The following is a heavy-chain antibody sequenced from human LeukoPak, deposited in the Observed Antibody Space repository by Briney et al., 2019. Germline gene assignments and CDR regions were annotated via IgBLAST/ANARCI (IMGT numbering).Heavy chain of an antibody. Sequence: GGSLRLSCAASGFTFSSYSMNWVRQAPGKGLEWVSSISSSSSYIYYADSVKGRFTISRDNAKNSLYLQMDSLRPEDTAVYYCAKGQLGIQSSKWFDPWGQGTLVTVSS. J-gene: IGHJ5*02. CDR3: AKGQLGIQSSKWFDP. CDR1: GFTFSSYS. D-gene: IGHD3-16*01. V-gene: IGHV3-21*01. CDR2: ISSSSSYI.